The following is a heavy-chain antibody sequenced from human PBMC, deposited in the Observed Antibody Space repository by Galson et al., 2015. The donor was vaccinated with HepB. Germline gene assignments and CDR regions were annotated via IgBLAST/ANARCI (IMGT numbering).Heavy chain of an antibody. D-gene: IGHD4/OR15-4a*01. V-gene: IGHV3-33*01. CDR2: IWHDGSHK. CDR1: GLTFRHYG. CDR3: ARVGGDYGTFEYYFDY. Sequence: SCAVSGLTFRHYGMHWVRQAPGKGLEWVASIWHDGSHKSYADFVRGRFTISRDNSKNTLYLQMNSLRAEDTAVYYCARVGGDYGTFEYYFDYWGQGTLVTVSS. J-gene: IGHJ4*02.